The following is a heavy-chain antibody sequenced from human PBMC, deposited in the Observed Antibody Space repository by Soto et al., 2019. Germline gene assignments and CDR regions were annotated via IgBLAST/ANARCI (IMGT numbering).Heavy chain of an antibody. D-gene: IGHD1-1*01. CDR3: ARGGVQLELSYFDY. CDR2: IIPIFGTA. J-gene: IGHJ4*02. V-gene: IGHV1-69*01. Sequence: EQLVQSGAEVRKPGSSVKVSCKASGGTFSRHAISWVRQAPGQGLEWMGGIIPIFGTANHAQKFQGRVTIIADESTSTVYMELSSLRSEDTAVYYCARGGVQLELSYFDYWGQGTLVTVSS. CDR1: GGTFSRHA.